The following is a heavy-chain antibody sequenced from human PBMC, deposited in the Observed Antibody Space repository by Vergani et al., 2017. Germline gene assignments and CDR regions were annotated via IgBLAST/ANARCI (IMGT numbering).Heavy chain of an antibody. CDR2: ISSSSSYI. D-gene: IGHD2-2*01. CDR1: GFTFSSYS. J-gene: IGHJ5*02. V-gene: IGHV3-21*01. Sequence: EVQLVESGGGLVKPGGSLRLSCAASGFTFSSYSMNWVRQPPGKGLEWVSSISSSSSYIYYADSVKGRFTISRDNTNNSPYLQMNSLKAEDTAVDYCAGGGRVGPAAVWFDPWGQGTLVTVSS. CDR3: AGGGRVGPAAVWFDP.